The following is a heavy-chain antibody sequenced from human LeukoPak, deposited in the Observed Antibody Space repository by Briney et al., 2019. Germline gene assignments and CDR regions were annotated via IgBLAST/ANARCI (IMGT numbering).Heavy chain of an antibody. V-gene: IGHV3-74*01. CDR2: VNRDGSST. D-gene: IGHD6-13*01. CDR1: GFTFSNYW. Sequence: GGSLRLSCAASGFTFSNYWMHWVRQAPGKGLVWVSRVNRDGSSTSYADSVKGRFTISRDNAKNTLSLQMNSLRAEDTAIYYCARDRSISAAGDTYWGQGTLVTVSS. J-gene: IGHJ4*02. CDR3: ARDRSISAAGDTY.